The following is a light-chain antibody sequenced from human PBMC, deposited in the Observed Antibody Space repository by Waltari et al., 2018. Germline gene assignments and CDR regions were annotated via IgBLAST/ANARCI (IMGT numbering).Light chain of an antibody. CDR2: TND. CDR1: SSNIGSNT. Sequence: QSVLTQPPSASGTPGQRVTISCSGSSSNIGSNTVNWYQQFPGTSPRLLFYTNDQRPSWVPDRFSASRSGASASLAISGLRSEDEADYYCAAWDDSLNGQVFGGGTKLTVL. J-gene: IGLJ3*02. CDR3: AAWDDSLNGQV. V-gene: IGLV1-44*01.